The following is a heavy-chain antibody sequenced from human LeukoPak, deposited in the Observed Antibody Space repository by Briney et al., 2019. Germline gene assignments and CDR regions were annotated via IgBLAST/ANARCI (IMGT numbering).Heavy chain of an antibody. J-gene: IGHJ5*02. V-gene: IGHV3-9*01. D-gene: IGHD6-13*01. CDR1: GFTFDDYA. Sequence: PGGSLRLSCAASGFTFDDYAMHWVRQAPGKGLEWVSGISWNSGSIGYADSVKGRFTISRDNAKNSLYLQMNSLRAEDTALYYCARVGSSWYWFDPWGQGTLVTVSS. CDR2: ISWNSGSI. CDR3: ARVGSSWYWFDP.